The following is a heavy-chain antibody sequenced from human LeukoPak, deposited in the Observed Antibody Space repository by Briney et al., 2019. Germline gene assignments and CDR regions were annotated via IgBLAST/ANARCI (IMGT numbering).Heavy chain of an antibody. Sequence: ASVKVSCKASGYTFTSYYMHWVRQATGQGLEWMGWMNPNSGNTGYAQKFQDRVTITRDTSMSTAYMELSSLRSEDTAVYYCARAERRSYDFWGDQHYYYMDVWGEGTTVTVSS. V-gene: IGHV1-8*03. CDR2: MNPNSGNT. CDR1: GYTFTSYY. CDR3: ARAERRSYDFWGDQHYYYMDV. D-gene: IGHD3-3*01. J-gene: IGHJ6*03.